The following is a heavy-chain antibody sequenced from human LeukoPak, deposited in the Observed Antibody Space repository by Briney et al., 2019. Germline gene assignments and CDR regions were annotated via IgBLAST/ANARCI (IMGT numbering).Heavy chain of an antibody. D-gene: IGHD3-16*01. CDR2: IIPILGIA. J-gene: IGHJ4*02. V-gene: IGHV1-69*04. CDR1: GGTFSSYA. CDR3: ARVVGFGGVNKD. Sequence: ASVKVSCKASGGTFSSYAISWVRQAPVQGLEWMGRIIPILGIANYAQKFQGRVTITADKSTSTAYMELSSLRSEDTAVYYCARVVGFGGVNKDWGQGTLVTVSS.